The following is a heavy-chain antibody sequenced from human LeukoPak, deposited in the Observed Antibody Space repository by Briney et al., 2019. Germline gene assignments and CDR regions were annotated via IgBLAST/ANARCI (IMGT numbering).Heavy chain of an antibody. V-gene: IGHV3-23*01. Sequence: PGGSLRLSCAASGFTFSLFAMHWVRQAPGKGLEWVSAISGSGSATYHADADSVKGRFTISRDNSKNALYLEINNLRAEDTAVYYCAKDGYNYDSSGHFDYWGQGTLVTVSS. D-gene: IGHD3-22*01. CDR2: ISGSGSAT. J-gene: IGHJ4*02. CDR3: AKDGYNYDSSGHFDY. CDR1: GFTFSLFA.